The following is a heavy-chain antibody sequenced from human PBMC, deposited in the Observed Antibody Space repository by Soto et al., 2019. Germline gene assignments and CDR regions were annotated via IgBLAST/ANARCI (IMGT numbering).Heavy chain of an antibody. CDR1: GFTFSSYG. CDR2: ISYDGSNK. D-gene: IGHD6-13*01. J-gene: IGHJ6*03. Sequence: GGSLRLSCAASGFTFSSYGMHWVRQAPGKGLEWVAVISYDGSNKYYADSVKGRFTISRDNSKNTLYLQMNSLRAEDTAVYYCAKDLSTRYSSSWYYYYMDVWGKGTTVTVSS. V-gene: IGHV3-30*18. CDR3: AKDLSTRYSSSWYYYYMDV.